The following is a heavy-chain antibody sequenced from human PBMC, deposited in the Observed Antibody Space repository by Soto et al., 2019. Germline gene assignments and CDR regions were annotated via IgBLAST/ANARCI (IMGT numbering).Heavy chain of an antibody. J-gene: IGHJ6*02. Sequence: QVQLVESGGGLVKPGGSLRLSCAASGFTFSDFHMIWVRRAPGKGLEWISYFYRGGSTVSYADSVQGRFTISRDNAKNSLYLQLDSLRVEDTAVYYCAKRIVGTTGHAFDVWGQGTTVTISS. CDR3: AKRIVGTTGHAFDV. D-gene: IGHD1-26*01. V-gene: IGHV3-11*01. CDR2: FYRGGSTV. CDR1: GFTFSDFH.